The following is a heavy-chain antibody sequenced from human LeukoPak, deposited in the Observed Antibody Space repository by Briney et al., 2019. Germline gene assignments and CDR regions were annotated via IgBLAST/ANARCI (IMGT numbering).Heavy chain of an antibody. D-gene: IGHD4-17*01. V-gene: IGHV4-59*01. J-gene: IGHJ4*02. CDR1: GGSISSYY. Sequence: SETLSLTCTVSGGSISSYYWSWIRQPPGKGLEWIGYIYYSGSTNYNPSLKSRVTMSVDTSKNQFSLKLSSVTAADTAVYYCSRVSPTVRYWGQGTLVTVSS. CDR2: IYYSGST. CDR3: SRVSPTVRY.